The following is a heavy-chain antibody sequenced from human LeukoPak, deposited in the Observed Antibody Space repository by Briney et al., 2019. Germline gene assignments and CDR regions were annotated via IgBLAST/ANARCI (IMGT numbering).Heavy chain of an antibody. D-gene: IGHD1-14*01. V-gene: IGHV4-34*01. Sequence: PSETLSLTCAVYGGSFSGYYWSWIRQPPGKGLEWIGSIYYSGSTYYNPSLKSRVTISVDTSKNQFSLKLSSVTAADTAVYYCARRGGLLAPDFDPWGQGTLVTVSS. J-gene: IGHJ5*02. CDR3: ARRGGLLAPDFDP. CDR2: IYYSGST. CDR1: GGSFSGYY.